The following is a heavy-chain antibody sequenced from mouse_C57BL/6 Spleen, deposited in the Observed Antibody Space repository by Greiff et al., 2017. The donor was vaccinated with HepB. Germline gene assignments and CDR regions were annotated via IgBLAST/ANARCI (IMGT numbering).Heavy chain of an antibody. CDR1: GYTFTSYW. Sequence: QVQLQQSGAELVMPGASVKLSCKASGYTFTSYWMHWVKQRPGQGLEWIGEIDPSDSYTNYNQKFKGKSTLTVDKSSSTAYMQLSSLTSEDSAVYYGARKENYYGSRGGFAYWGQGTLVTVSA. V-gene: IGHV1-69*01. CDR3: ARKENYYGSRGGFAY. CDR2: IDPSDSYT. J-gene: IGHJ3*01. D-gene: IGHD1-1*01.